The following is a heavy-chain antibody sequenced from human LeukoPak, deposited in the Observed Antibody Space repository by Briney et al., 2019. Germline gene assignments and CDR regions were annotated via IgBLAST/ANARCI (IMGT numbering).Heavy chain of an antibody. Sequence: ASVKVSCKASGYTFTSYGISWVRQAPGQGLEWMGWIGAYNGNTNYAQKLQGRVTMTTDTSTSTAYMELRSLRSGDTAVYYCARDLGDTAMTATGDYFDYWGRGTLVTVSS. CDR1: GYTFTSYG. D-gene: IGHD5-18*01. CDR3: ARDLGDTAMTATGDYFDY. J-gene: IGHJ4*02. V-gene: IGHV1-18*01. CDR2: IGAYNGNT.